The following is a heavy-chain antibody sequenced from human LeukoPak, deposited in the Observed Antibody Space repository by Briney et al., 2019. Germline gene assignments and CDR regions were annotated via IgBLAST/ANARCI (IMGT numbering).Heavy chain of an antibody. Sequence: GASVTVSCKASGYTFTGYYMHWVRQAPGQGLEWMGWINPNSGGTNYAQKFQGRVTMTRDTSISTAYVELSRLRSDDTAVYYCARDDDCSSTSCSYWFDPWGQGTLVTVSS. J-gene: IGHJ5*02. CDR3: ARDDDCSSTSCSYWFDP. D-gene: IGHD2-2*01. CDR1: GYTFTGYY. V-gene: IGHV1-2*02. CDR2: INPNSGGT.